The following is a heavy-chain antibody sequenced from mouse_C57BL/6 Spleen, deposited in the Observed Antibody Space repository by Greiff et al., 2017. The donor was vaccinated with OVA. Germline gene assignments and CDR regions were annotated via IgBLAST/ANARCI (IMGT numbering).Heavy chain of an antibody. CDR3: ASGLAFAY. CDR1: GFSLTSYG. D-gene: IGHD2-13*01. J-gene: IGHJ3*01. V-gene: IGHV2-6*01. Sequence: QVQLKESGPGLVAPSQSLSITCTVSGFSLTSYGVDWVRQSPGKGLEWLGVIWGVGSTNYNSALKSRLNISKDKSKSQVFLNMNSLQTDDTAMYYCASGLAFAYWGQGTLVTVSA. CDR2: IWGVGST.